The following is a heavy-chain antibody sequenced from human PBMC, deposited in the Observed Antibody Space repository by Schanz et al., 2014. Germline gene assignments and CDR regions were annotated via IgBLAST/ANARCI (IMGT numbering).Heavy chain of an antibody. CDR3: AREMGRRFFDYNYGMDV. J-gene: IGHJ6*02. V-gene: IGHV4-30-2*01. Sequence: QLQLQESGSGLVKPSQTLSLTCGVSGGSISSGGSSWNWIRLPPGKGLEWIGYIYHSGSTYYNPSLKSRRPMSVDTSKTQVSLKLRSVTAADTATYYCAREMGRRFFDYNYGMDVWGQGTSVTVS. CDR1: GGSISSGGSS. CDR2: IYHSGST. D-gene: IGHD3-3*01.